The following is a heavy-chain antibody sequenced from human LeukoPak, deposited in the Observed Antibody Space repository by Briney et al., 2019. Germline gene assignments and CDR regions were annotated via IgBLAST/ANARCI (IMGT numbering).Heavy chain of an antibody. Sequence: GGSLRLSCAASGFPFSSYAMNWGRQAPGKELEWVASISASGGGTYYADAVKGRFTISKDNSKSTLYLQMNSLRAEDTAVYYCAKPLSAVTSGCWGQGALVTVSS. V-gene: IGHV3-23*01. D-gene: IGHD4-17*01. CDR2: ISASGGGT. J-gene: IGHJ4*02. CDR3: AKPLSAVTSGC. CDR1: GFPFSSYA.